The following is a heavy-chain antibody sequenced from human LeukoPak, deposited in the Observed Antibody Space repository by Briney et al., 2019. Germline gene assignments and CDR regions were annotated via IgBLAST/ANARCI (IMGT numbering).Heavy chain of an antibody. D-gene: IGHD3-22*01. V-gene: IGHV3-66*01. CDR1: GFTVSSNY. Sequence: GGSLRLSCAASGFTVSSNYMSWVRQAPGKGLEWVSVIYSGGSTYYADSVKGRFTISRDNSKNTPYLQMNSLRAEDTAVYYCAGTNYYDSSGYQPGYWGQGTLVTVSS. CDR2: IYSGGST. J-gene: IGHJ4*02. CDR3: AGTNYYDSSGYQPGY.